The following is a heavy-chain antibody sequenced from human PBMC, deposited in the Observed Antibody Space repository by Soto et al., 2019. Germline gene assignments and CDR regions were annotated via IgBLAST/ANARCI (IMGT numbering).Heavy chain of an antibody. J-gene: IGHJ4*02. CDR2: MNPNSGNT. D-gene: IGHD3-3*02. Sequence: GASVKVSCKASGYTFTSYDINWVRQATGQGLEWMGWMNPNSGNTGYAQKFQGRVTMTRNTSISTAYMELSSLRSEDTAVYYCARGQFWSGYYVSQHWGQGTLVTVSS. CDR3: ARGQFWSGYYVSQH. V-gene: IGHV1-8*01. CDR1: GYTFTSYD.